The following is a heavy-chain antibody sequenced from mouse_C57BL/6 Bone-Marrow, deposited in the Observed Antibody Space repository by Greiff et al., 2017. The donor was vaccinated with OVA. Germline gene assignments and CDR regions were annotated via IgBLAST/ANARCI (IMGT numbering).Heavy chain of an antibody. CDR2: IRLKSDNYAT. CDR3: TDYGSRGSY. Sequence: EVKLLESGGGLVQPGGSMKLSCVASGFTFSNYWMNWVRQSPEKGLEWVAQIRLKSDNYATHYAESVKGRFTISRDDSKSSVYLQMNNLRAEDTGIYYCTDYGSRGSYWGQGTTLTVSS. D-gene: IGHD1-1*01. CDR1: GFTFSNYW. V-gene: IGHV6-3*01. J-gene: IGHJ2*01.